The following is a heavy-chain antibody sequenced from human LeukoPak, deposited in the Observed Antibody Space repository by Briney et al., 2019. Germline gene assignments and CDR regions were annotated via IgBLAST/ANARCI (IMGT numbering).Heavy chain of an antibody. CDR2: IKEDGREK. V-gene: IGHV3-7*04. J-gene: IGHJ4*02. CDR1: GFTFSSRW. Sequence: GGSLRPSCASSGFTFSSRWMSWVRQAPGKGLEWVANIKEDGREKYYVDSVKGRFTISRDNAKNSLYLQMNSLRAEDTALYYCARGGYSYDYWGQGTLVTVSS. D-gene: IGHD5-18*01. CDR3: ARGGYSYDY.